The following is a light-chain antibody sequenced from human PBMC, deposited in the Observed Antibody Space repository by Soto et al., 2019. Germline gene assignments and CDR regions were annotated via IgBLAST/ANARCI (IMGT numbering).Light chain of an antibody. CDR2: GAS. CDR3: QQYNNWPPVT. J-gene: IGKJ1*01. Sequence: EIVLTQSPGTLSLSPGEIATLFFSASQSVISSYLAWYQQKPGQAPRLLIYGASTRATGIPARFSGSGSGTEFTLTISSLQSEDFAVYYCQQYNNWPPVTFGQGTKVDIK. CDR1: QSVISSY. V-gene: IGKV3-15*01.